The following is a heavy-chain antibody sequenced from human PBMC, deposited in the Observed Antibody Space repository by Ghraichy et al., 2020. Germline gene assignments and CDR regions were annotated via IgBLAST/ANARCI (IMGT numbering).Heavy chain of an antibody. V-gene: IGHV3-23*01. CDR2: ISGSGTRI. Sequence: GGSLRLSCAASGFTFSSYAMTWVRRAPGKGLEWVSVISGSGTRIFYADSVKGRFTISRDNSKNTLYLQLNSLRAEDTAVYYCAKDLMIFGLSYYNYGMDVWGQGTTVTVSS. CDR3: AKDLMIFGLSYYNYGMDV. CDR1: GFTFSSYA. J-gene: IGHJ6*02. D-gene: IGHD3/OR15-3a*01.